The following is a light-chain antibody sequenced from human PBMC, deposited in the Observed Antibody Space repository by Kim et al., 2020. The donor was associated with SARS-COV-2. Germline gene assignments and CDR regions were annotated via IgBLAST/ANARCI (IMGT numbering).Light chain of an antibody. Sequence: EILLTQSPGSLALSPGERGTLSCWASQTVRNNFLAWYQQRSGQAPRLLIYAASYMATGIPDRFSGSGSGTDFTLTISRLEPEDFAVYYCQQYGSTPYNFGQGTKLEI. CDR3: QQYGSTPYN. J-gene: IGKJ2*01. CDR2: AAS. CDR1: QTVRNNF. V-gene: IGKV3-20*01.